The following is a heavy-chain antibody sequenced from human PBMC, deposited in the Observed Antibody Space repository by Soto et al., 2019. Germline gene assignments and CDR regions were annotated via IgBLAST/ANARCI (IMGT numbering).Heavy chain of an antibody. CDR3: ARVRPRSSYYGSGAERIGGNWFDP. CDR2: INHSGST. Sequence: SETLSLTCAVYGGSFSGYYWSWIRQPPGKGLEWIGEINHSGSTNYNPSLKSRVTISVDTSKNQFSLKLSSVTAADTAVYYCARVRPRSSYYGSGAERIGGNWFDPWGQGTLVTVSS. V-gene: IGHV4-34*01. D-gene: IGHD3-10*01. J-gene: IGHJ5*02. CDR1: GGSFSGYY.